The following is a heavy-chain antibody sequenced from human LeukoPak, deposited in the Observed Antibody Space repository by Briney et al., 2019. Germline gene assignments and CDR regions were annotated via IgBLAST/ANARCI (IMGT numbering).Heavy chain of an antibody. CDR3: VRDTSEGFQWLVFDP. CDR2: ISGDAAEI. V-gene: IGHV3-21*06. D-gene: IGHD6-19*01. Sequence: GGSLRLSCEASGFVFDAFSMNWVRQAPGKGLEWVSSISGDAAEIYNADSVRGRFTISRDNAKNSVFLEMKSLTVEDTAIYYCVRDTSEGFQWLVFDPWGQGALVTVSS. J-gene: IGHJ5*02. CDR1: GFVFDAFS.